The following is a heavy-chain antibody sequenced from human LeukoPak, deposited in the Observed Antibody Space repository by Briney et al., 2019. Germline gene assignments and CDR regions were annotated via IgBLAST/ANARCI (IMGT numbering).Heavy chain of an antibody. CDR2: IWYDGSNK. CDR3: ARDHCSSTSCYYPPGY. J-gene: IGHJ4*02. D-gene: IGHD2-2*01. V-gene: IGHV3-33*01. Sequence: GGPLRLSCAASGFTFSSYGMHWVRQAPGKGLEWVAVIWYDGSNKYYADSVKGRFTISRDNSKNTLYLQMNSLRAEDTAVYYCARDHCSSTSCYYPPGYWGQGTLVTVSS. CDR1: GFTFSSYG.